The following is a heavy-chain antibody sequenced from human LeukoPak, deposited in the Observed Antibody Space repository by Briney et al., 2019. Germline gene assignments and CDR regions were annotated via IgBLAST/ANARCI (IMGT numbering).Heavy chain of an antibody. Sequence: ASVKVSCKASGYTFTGYYMHWVRQAPGQGLEWMGWINPNSGGTNYAQKFQGRVTITRNTSISTAYMELSSLRSEDTAVYYCAREGRTYYDYVWGSYRYRNYYYYYMDVWGKGTTVTVSS. CDR1: GYTFTGYY. V-gene: IGHV1-2*02. D-gene: IGHD3-16*02. CDR2: INPNSGGT. CDR3: AREGRTYYDYVWGSYRYRNYYYYYMDV. J-gene: IGHJ6*03.